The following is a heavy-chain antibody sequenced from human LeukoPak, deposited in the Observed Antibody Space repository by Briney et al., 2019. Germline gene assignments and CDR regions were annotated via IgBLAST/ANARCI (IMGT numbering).Heavy chain of an antibody. CDR2: ISSSGSTI. D-gene: IGHD3-3*01. J-gene: IGHJ6*03. CDR1: GFTFSDYY. Sequence: GGSLRLSCAASGFTFSDYYMSWIRQAPGKGLEWVSYISSSGSTIYYADSVKGRFTISRDNAKNSLYLQMNSPRAEDTAVYYCARDKDSYYDFWSGYPSHYYYMDVWGKGTTVTVSS. CDR3: ARDKDSYYDFWSGYPSHYYYMDV. V-gene: IGHV3-11*04.